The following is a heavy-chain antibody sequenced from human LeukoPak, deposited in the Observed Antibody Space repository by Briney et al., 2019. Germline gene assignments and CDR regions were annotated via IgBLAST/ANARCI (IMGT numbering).Heavy chain of an antibody. D-gene: IGHD3-16*02. CDR3: ARTMITFGGVIVGLYGMDV. V-gene: IGHV6-1*01. Sequence: SQTLSLTCAISGDSVSSNSAAWNWIRQSPSRGLEWLGRTYYRSKWYNDCAVSVKSRITINPDTSKNQFSLQLNSVTPEDTAVYYCARTMITFGGVIVGLYGMDVWGKGTTVTVSS. J-gene: IGHJ6*04. CDR2: TYYRSKWYN. CDR1: GDSVSSNSAA.